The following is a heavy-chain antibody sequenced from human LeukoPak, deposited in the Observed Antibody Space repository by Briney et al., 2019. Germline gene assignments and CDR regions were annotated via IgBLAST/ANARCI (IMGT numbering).Heavy chain of an antibody. CDR1: GFTFSSYW. CDR3: GRERIVGAMDV. Sequence: GGSLRLSCAASGFTFSSYWMSWVRQAPGKGLEWVANIKQDGSEKYYVDSVKGRFTISRDNAKNSLYLQMNSLRAEDTAVYYCGRERIVGAMDVWGKGTTVTVSS. CDR2: IKQDGSEK. J-gene: IGHJ6*04. D-gene: IGHD1-26*01. V-gene: IGHV3-7*01.